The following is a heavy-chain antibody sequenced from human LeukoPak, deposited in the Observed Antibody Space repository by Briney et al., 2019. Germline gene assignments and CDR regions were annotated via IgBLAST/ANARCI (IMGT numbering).Heavy chain of an antibody. CDR1: GGSFSGYY. J-gene: IGHJ6*03. V-gene: IGHV4-34*01. D-gene: IGHD4-17*01. Sequence: SETLSLTCAVYGGSFSGYYWSWIRQPPGKGLEWIGEINHSGSTNYNPSLKSRVTISVDTSKNQSSLKLSSVTAADTAVYYCARLNDYGDSYYYYYMDVWGKGTTVTVSS. CDR3: ARLNDYGDSYYYYYMDV. CDR2: INHSGST.